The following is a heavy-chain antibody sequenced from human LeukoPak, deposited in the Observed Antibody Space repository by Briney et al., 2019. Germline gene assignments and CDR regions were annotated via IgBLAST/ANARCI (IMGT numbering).Heavy chain of an antibody. D-gene: IGHD2-15*01. J-gene: IGHJ4*02. V-gene: IGHV3-64*01. CDR3: AKDLGYCSSGSCTTIDY. CDR2: ISSNGGST. CDR1: GFTFSSYA. Sequence: GGSLRLSCAASGFTFSSYAMHWVRQAPGKGLEYVSAISSNGGSTYYANSVKGRFTISRDNSKNTLYLQMGSLRAEDTAVYYCAKDLGYCSSGSCTTIDYWGQGTLVTVSS.